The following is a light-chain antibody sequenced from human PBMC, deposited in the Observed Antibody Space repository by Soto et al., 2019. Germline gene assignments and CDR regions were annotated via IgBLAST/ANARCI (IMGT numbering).Light chain of an antibody. Sequence: DFQMTQSPSSLSASVGDRVTITCRASQAISNYLAWYQQKPGKVPKLLIYAASTLQSGVPSRFSGGGSVTDFTLTISSLQPEDVATYYCHKYNSAPFTFGPGTKVDIK. J-gene: IGKJ3*01. CDR1: QAISNY. V-gene: IGKV1-27*01. CDR2: AAS. CDR3: HKYNSAPFT.